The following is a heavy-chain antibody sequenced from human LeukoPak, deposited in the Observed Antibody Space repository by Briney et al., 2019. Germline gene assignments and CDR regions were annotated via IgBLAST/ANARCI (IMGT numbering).Heavy chain of an antibody. CDR3: ATNSQTDRQLSHFYDSSGYRFDY. CDR2: FDPEDGET. J-gene: IGHJ4*02. D-gene: IGHD3-22*01. V-gene: IGHV1-24*01. Sequence: ASVKVSCKASGGTFSSYAISWVRQAPGKGLEWMGGFDPEDGETIYAQKFQGRVTMTEDTSTDTAYMELSSLRSEDTAVYYCATNSQTDRQLSHFYDSSGYRFDYWGQGTLVTVSS. CDR1: GGTFSSYA.